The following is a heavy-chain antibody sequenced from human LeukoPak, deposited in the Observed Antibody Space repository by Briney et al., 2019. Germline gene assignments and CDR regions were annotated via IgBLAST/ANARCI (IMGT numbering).Heavy chain of an antibody. CDR3: ARFPYSSGLYYFDY. Sequence: GGSLRLSCAASGFTFSSYAMSWVRQAPGKGLEWVSAISGSGGSTYYADSVKGRFTISRDNSKNTLYLQMNSLRAEDTAVYYCARFPYSSGLYYFDYWGQGTLVTVSS. J-gene: IGHJ4*02. CDR2: ISGSGGST. CDR1: GFTFSSYA. V-gene: IGHV3-23*01. D-gene: IGHD6-19*01.